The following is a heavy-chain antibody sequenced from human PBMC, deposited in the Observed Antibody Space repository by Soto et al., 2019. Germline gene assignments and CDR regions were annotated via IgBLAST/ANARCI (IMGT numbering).Heavy chain of an antibody. D-gene: IGHD5-18*01. Sequence: GSLRLSCAASGFTFSSYGMHWVRQAPGKGLEWVAVISYDGSNKYYADSVKGRFTISRDDSKNSVHLQMNSLKTEDTARYHCVTYFGYISGLWGQGTLVTVSS. V-gene: IGHV3-30*03. CDR3: VTYFGYISGL. J-gene: IGHJ4*02. CDR2: ISYDGSNK. CDR1: GFTFSSYG.